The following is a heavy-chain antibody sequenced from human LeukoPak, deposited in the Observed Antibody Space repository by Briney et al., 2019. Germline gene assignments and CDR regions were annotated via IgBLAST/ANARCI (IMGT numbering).Heavy chain of an antibody. D-gene: IGHD2-15*01. CDR1: EFTFSTYW. CDR3: ARDSYSGGIDY. J-gene: IGHJ4*02. V-gene: IGHV3-7*01. CDR2: IKADGYEK. Sequence: GGSLGLSCVASEFTFSTYWMSWVRQAPGKGLEWVANIKADGYEKYYVDSVKGRFTISRDNAKNSLYLQMNSLRGEDTAVYYCARDSYSGGIDYWGQGTLVTVSS.